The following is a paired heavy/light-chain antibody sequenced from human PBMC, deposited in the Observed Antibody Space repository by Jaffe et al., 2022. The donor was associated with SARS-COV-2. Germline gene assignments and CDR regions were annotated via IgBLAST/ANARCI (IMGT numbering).Heavy chain of an antibody. J-gene: IGHJ4*02. D-gene: IGHD3-10*01. CDR1: GGSISSAYYY. Sequence: QLQLQESGPGLVKPSETLSLTCTVSGGSISSAYYYWGWIRQTPGKGLEWIGSIYSSGTTYYNSSLKSRVTISVDTSENQFSLKLSSVTAADTGLYYCARHDRQYGSGTYFSYWGQGTLVTVSS. CDR2: IYSSGTT. CDR3: ARHDRQYGSGTYFSY. V-gene: IGHV4-39*01.
Light chain of an antibody. CDR1: QSVLHSSNNKNY. Sequence: DIVMTQSPDSLAVSLGERATINCRSSQSVLHSSNNKNYLAWYQHKPGQPPKLLIYWASTRESGVPDRFSGSGSGTDFTLTISSLQAEDVAVYYCQQYYSPPHNFGQGTKLEIK. J-gene: IGKJ2*01. CDR2: WAS. V-gene: IGKV4-1*01. CDR3: QQYYSPPHN.